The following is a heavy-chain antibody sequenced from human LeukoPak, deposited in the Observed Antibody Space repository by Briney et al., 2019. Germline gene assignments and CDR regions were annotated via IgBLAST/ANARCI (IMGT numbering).Heavy chain of an antibody. D-gene: IGHD3-22*01. Sequence: SETLSLTCTVSGGPMSSRSYYWGWIRQPPGKGLEWIGEINHSGSTNYNPSLKSRVTISVDTSKNQFSLKLSSVTAADTAVYYCARGPVRRYYDSSGYLLSDAFDIWGQGTMVTVSS. J-gene: IGHJ3*02. V-gene: IGHV4-39*07. CDR2: INHSGST. CDR3: ARGPVRRYYDSSGYLLSDAFDI. CDR1: GGPMSSRSYY.